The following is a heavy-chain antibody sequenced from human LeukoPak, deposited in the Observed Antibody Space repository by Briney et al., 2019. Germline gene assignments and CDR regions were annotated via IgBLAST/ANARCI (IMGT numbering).Heavy chain of an antibody. Sequence: SVKVSCKASGYTFTSYDINWVRQAPGQGLEWMGRIIPIFGTANYAQKFQGRVTITTDESTSTAYMELSSLRSEDTAVYYCARDSIAAAVHARFLDYWGQGTLVTVSS. J-gene: IGHJ4*02. CDR2: IIPIFGTA. D-gene: IGHD6-13*01. CDR1: GYTFTSYD. V-gene: IGHV1-69*05. CDR3: ARDSIAAAVHARFLDY.